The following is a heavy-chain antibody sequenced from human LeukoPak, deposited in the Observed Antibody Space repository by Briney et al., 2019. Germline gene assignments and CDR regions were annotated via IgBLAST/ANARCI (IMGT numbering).Heavy chain of an antibody. V-gene: IGHV3-33*01. J-gene: IGHJ4*02. CDR3: ARHQLDSYFDY. D-gene: IGHD3/OR15-3a*01. CDR1: GFTFSSYG. Sequence: GGSLRLSCAASGFTFSSYGMHCVRQAPGKGLEGVAVIWYDGGNKYYTHSVKVRFTISRDNSKNTLYLQMNSLRAEDTAVYYCARHQLDSYFDYWGQGTRVTVS. CDR2: IWYDGGNK.